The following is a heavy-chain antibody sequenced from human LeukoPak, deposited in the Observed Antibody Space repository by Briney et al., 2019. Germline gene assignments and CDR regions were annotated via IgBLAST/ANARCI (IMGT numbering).Heavy chain of an antibody. CDR2: IYCCGST. Sequence: SETLSLPCTVSGDPISSYYGRWIPHPAGMGLERIGRIYCCGSTHYNPALKSRVSMSVETSKNKFSLKLSSVTAADTAVYYCARDSGTTGEVKFDPWGQGTLVTVSS. D-gene: IGHD3-10*01. CDR1: GDPISSYY. V-gene: IGHV4-4*07. J-gene: IGHJ5*02. CDR3: ARDSGTTGEVKFDP.